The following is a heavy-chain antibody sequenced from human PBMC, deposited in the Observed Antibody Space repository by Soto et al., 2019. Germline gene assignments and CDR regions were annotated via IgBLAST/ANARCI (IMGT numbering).Heavy chain of an antibody. CDR2: ISYDSDTI. Sequence: VGSLRLSCACSVCTFGTYSMNCVRESAGKWLEWIAYISYDSDTIRYADSVKGRFTISRDNAKNSLYLQMSSLRDEDTAVYYCASLYYAHLWGEGTWVRVS. J-gene: IGHJ3*01. CDR1: VCTFGTYS. CDR3: ASLYYAHL. D-gene: IGHD3-3*01. V-gene: IGHV3-48*02.